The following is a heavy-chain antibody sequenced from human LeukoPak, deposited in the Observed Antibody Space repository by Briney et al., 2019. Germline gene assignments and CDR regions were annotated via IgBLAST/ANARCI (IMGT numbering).Heavy chain of an antibody. CDR3: ARDIGYCSDGSCYQNWFDP. D-gene: IGHD2-15*01. V-gene: IGHV3-74*01. CDR2: INSDGSST. CDR1: GFTFSTYW. Sequence: GGSLRLSCAASGFTFSTYWIHWVRQAPRKGLVCVSRINSDGSSTTYADSVKGRFTISRDNAKNTLYLQMTSLRAEDTAVYYCARDIGYCSDGSCYQNWFDPWGQGTLVTVSS. J-gene: IGHJ5*02.